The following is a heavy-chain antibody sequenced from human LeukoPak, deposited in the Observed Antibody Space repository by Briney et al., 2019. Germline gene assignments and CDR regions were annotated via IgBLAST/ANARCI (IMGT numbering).Heavy chain of an antibody. D-gene: IGHD4-23*01. V-gene: IGHV3-33*01. Sequence: GGSLRLSCAASGFTFSRYGMHWVRQAPGKGLEWVAVIWCDGSNENYADSVKGRFTISRDNSQNTLYLQMNSLRAEDTAVYYCARNDYGGNFFDYWGQGTLVTVSS. CDR1: GFTFSRYG. J-gene: IGHJ4*02. CDR2: IWCDGSNE. CDR3: ARNDYGGNFFDY.